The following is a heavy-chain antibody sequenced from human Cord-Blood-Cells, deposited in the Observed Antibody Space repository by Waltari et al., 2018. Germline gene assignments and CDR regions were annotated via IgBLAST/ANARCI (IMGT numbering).Heavy chain of an antibody. CDR1: GSTLCRYR. J-gene: IGHJ4*02. Sequence: EVPLVESGGGLVTPGGSLRLSCAASGSTLCRYRLTWVRQAPGKGLEWVSSSSSSSSYIYYADSVKGRFTISRDNAKNSLYLQMNSLRAEDTAVYYCARGNYEYLYWGQGTLVTVSS. CDR3: ARGNYEYLY. V-gene: IGHV3-21*01. D-gene: IGHD1-7*01. CDR2: SSSSSSYI.